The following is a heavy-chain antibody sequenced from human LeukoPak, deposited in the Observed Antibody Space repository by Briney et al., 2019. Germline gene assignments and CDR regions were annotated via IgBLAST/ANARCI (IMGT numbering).Heavy chain of an antibody. CDR3: ARVLRRGYYLYYYYGMDV. CDR1: GFTFSSYG. J-gene: IGHJ6*02. CDR2: IWYDGSNK. Sequence: PGRSLRLSCAASGFTFSSYGMHWVRQAPGKGLEWVAVIWYDGSNKYYADSVKSRFTISRDNSKNTLYLQMNSLRAEDTAVYYCARVLRRGYYLYYYYGMDVWGQGTTVTVSS. V-gene: IGHV3-33*01. D-gene: IGHD3-3*01.